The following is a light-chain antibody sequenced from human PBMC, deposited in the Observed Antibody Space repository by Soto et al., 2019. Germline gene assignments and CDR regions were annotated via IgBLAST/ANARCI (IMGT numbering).Light chain of an antibody. J-gene: IGKJ4*01. V-gene: IGKV1-39*01. CDR1: QSISSY. CDR3: QQSYSTPLT. Sequence: DIQMTQSPSSLSASVGDRVTITCRASQSISSYLNWYQQKPGKAPKLLIYAASSLHSGVPSRFSGSGSGTDFTPTISSLQPEDFATYYCQQSYSTPLTFGGGTKVEIK. CDR2: AAS.